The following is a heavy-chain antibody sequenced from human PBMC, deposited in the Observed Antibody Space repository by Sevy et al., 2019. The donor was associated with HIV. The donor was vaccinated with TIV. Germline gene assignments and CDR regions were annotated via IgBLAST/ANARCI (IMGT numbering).Heavy chain of an antibody. Sequence: GGSLRLSCAASGFTFSSYAMHWVRQAPGKGLEWVAVISYDGSNKYYADSVKRRFTISRDNSKNTLYLQMNSLRAEDTAVYYCARDQHDYAGNLRTGWFDPWGQGTLVTVSS. D-gene: IGHD4-17*01. CDR1: GFTFSSYA. J-gene: IGHJ5*02. CDR2: ISYDGSNK. CDR3: ARDQHDYAGNLRTGWFDP. V-gene: IGHV3-30-3*01.